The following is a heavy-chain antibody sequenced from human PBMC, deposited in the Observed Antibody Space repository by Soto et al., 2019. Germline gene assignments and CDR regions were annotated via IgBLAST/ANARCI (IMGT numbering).Heavy chain of an antibody. V-gene: IGHV3-15*07. Sequence: GGSLRLSCAASGFTFSNAWINWVHQAPGKGLEWVGRIKSKTDGGTTDFAAPVKGRFAISRDDSKNMVYLQMNSLKTEDTAVYYCARDPYECSSTSCYTYYFDYWGQGTLVTVSS. CDR3: ARDPYECSSTSCYTYYFDY. D-gene: IGHD2-2*02. J-gene: IGHJ4*02. CDR2: IKSKTDGGTT. CDR1: GFTFSNAW.